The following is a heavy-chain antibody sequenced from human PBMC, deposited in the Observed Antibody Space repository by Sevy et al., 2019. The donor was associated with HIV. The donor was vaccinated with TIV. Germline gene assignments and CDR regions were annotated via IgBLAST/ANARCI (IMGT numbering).Heavy chain of an antibody. Sequence: SDTLSLTCSVSGGSISSYFWTWVRQSPGKGLEWIGNIYFTGNTDYSPSLKSRVTLSLDTSKSKFSLTLKSVTAVDTAIYFCARDSTTRPRVLDYWGQGTLVTVSS. CDR1: GGSISSYF. CDR3: ARDSTTRPRVLDY. V-gene: IGHV4-59*01. J-gene: IGHJ4*02. CDR2: IYFTGNT. D-gene: IGHD1-1*01.